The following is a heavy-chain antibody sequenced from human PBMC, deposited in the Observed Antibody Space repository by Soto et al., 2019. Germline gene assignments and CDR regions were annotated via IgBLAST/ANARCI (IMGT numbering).Heavy chain of an antibody. CDR1: GDSVNSGSYS. CDR3: ARTFSLGNWYVFDR. D-gene: IGHD1-1*01. CDR2: IHYTGST. Sequence: SETLSLTCTVSGDSVNSGSYSWSWIRLAPGKGLEWIGYIHYTGSTKYNPSLKSRVTISVDTSKNQFSLKLSSVTAADTAVYYCARTFSLGNWYVFDRWGQGRLVTVSS. V-gene: IGHV4-61*01. J-gene: IGHJ4*02.